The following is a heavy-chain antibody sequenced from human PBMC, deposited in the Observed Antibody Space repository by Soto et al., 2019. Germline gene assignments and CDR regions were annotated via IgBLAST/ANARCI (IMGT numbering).Heavy chain of an antibody. J-gene: IGHJ4*02. CDR3: AKKYYFGSGSYVFYFDY. Sequence: EVQLLESGGGSVQPGGFRRISCAASGFTFSNYAMTWVRQAPGKGLEWVSTMSGTAGNTYYADSVKGRFTISRDNSKNTLYLQMNSLRAEDTAVYYCAKKYYFGSGSYVFYFDYWGQGTLVTVSS. CDR2: MSGTAGNT. V-gene: IGHV3-23*01. CDR1: GFTFSNYA. D-gene: IGHD3-10*01.